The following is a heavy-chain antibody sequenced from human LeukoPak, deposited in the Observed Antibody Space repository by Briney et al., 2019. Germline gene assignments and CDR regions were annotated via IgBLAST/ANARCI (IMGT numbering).Heavy chain of an antibody. CDR1: GGSISSYY. V-gene: IGHV4-59*01. CDR3: ARGRVSSSSWYSTYYYYFYMDV. Sequence: SETLSLTCTVSGGSISSYYWSWIRQPPGKGLEWIGYIYYSGSTNYNPSLKSRVTISVDTSKNQFSLKLSSVTAADTAVYYCARGRVSSSSWYSTYYYYFYMDVWGKGTTVTVSS. CDR2: IYYSGST. D-gene: IGHD6-13*01. J-gene: IGHJ6*03.